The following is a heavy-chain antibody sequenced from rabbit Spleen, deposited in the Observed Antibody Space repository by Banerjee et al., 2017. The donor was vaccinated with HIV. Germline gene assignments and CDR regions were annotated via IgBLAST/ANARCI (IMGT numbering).Heavy chain of an antibody. V-gene: IGHV1S47*01. CDR2: IDLLFGTT. CDR1: GFDFSRHG. D-gene: IGHD1-1*01. Sequence: QEQLEESGGGLVKPGGTLTLTCKASGFDFSRHGVSWVRQAPGKGLEWIGYIDLLFGTTYYANWVNGRFTISSHNAQNTLFLQLNSLTAADTATYFCVRGASSSGYYSLWGPGTLVTVS. CDR3: VRGASSSGYYSL. J-gene: IGHJ4*01.